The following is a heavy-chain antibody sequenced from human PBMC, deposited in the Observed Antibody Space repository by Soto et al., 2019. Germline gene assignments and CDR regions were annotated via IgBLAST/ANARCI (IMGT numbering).Heavy chain of an antibody. V-gene: IGHV3-72*01. Sequence: EVQLVESGGGLVQPGGSLRLSCAASGFTFSDHYMDWVRQAPGKGLEWVGRTRNKANSYTTEYAASVKGRFTISRDDSKNSLYLQMNSLKTEDTAVYYCARTTVVTPDSDAFDIWGQGTMVTVSS. CDR1: GFTFSDHY. J-gene: IGHJ3*02. CDR3: ARTTVVTPDSDAFDI. D-gene: IGHD4-17*01. CDR2: TRNKANSYTT.